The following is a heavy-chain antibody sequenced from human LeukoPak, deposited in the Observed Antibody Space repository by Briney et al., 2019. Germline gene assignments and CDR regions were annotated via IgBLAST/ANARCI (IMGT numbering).Heavy chain of an antibody. J-gene: IGHJ6*03. CDR3: ARVRAAAGFIIYYYYMDV. Sequence: ASETLSLTCTVSGYSISSGYYWGWIRQPPGKGLEWIGSIYHSGSTYYNPSLKSRVTISVDTSKNQFSLKLSSVTAADTAVYYCARVRAAAGFIIYYYYMDVWGKGTTVTVSS. CDR2: IYHSGST. D-gene: IGHD6-13*01. V-gene: IGHV4-38-2*02. CDR1: GYSISSGYY.